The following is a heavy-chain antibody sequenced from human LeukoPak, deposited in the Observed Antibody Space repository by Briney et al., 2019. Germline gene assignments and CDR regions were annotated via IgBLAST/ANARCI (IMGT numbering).Heavy chain of an antibody. J-gene: IGHJ4*02. D-gene: IGHD6-19*01. CDR3: ARDQDAYSSGWYGVFDF. V-gene: IGHV3-7*05. CDR1: GFTFSNYW. CDR2: IKQDGSES. Sequence: GRSLRLSCAASGFTFSNYWMSWVRQAPGKGLEWVANIKQDGSESKYVDSVKGRFTISRDNAKNTLYLQMNSLRAEDTALYYCARDQDAYSSGWYGVFDFWGQGSLVTVSS.